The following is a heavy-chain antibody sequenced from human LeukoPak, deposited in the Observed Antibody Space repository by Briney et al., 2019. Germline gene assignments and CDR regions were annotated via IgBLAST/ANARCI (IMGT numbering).Heavy chain of an antibody. J-gene: IGHJ4*02. Sequence: ASVKVSCKASGGTFSSYTISWVRQAPGQGLEWMGRIIPILGIANYAQKSQGRVTITADKSTSTAYMELSSLRSEDTAVYYCARGSNYFSLGFGYWGQGTLVTVSS. CDR3: ARGSNYFSLGFGY. CDR1: GGTFSSYT. D-gene: IGHD4-11*01. CDR2: IIPILGIA. V-gene: IGHV1-69*02.